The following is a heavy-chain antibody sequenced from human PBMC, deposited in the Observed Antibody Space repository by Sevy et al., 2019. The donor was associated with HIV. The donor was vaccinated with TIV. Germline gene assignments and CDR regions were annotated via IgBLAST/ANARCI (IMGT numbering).Heavy chain of an antibody. D-gene: IGHD5-18*01. CDR2: IYHSGST. V-gene: IGHV4-39*01. CDR1: GGSITSKNYF. CDR3: ARHSFKHGYRPHYFDY. Sequence: SETLSLTCSVSGGSITSKNYFWAWIRQSPGKGLEWIGSIYHSGSTCHSPSLQSRVGISVDTSRRHFSLKLSSVTATATAVYYCARHSFKHGYRPHYFDYWSQGTLVTVSS. J-gene: IGHJ4*02.